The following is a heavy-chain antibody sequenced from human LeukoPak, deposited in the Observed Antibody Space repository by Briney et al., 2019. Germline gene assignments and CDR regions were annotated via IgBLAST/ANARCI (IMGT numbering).Heavy chain of an antibody. V-gene: IGHV4-38-2*02. CDR1: NYSISSGYC. CDR2: ISHGGNT. CDR3: ARTDYYGSGSFDY. J-gene: IGHJ4*02. D-gene: IGHD3-10*01. Sequence: SETLSLTCTVSNYSISSGYCWGWIRQPPGKGLEWVGSISHGGNTYYYPSLKSRVTISVDTSKNQFSLKLSSVTAADTAVYYCARTDYYGSGSFDYWGQGTLVTVSS.